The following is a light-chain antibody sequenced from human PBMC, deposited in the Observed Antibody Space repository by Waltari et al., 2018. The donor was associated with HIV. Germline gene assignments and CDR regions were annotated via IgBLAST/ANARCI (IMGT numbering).Light chain of an antibody. Sequence: DIVMTQAPLSLPVTLGQPDSISCRSSEDLVDSNGNSYLNWFLLRPGQSPRRLFFKVSNRDSGVPERFSASGSGTEFTLKIRSVEAEDVGIYFCMQDTHWPFTFGPGTTLDI. J-gene: IGKJ3*01. CDR2: KVS. CDR1: EDLVDSNGNSY. CDR3: MQDTHWPFT. V-gene: IGKV2-30*01.